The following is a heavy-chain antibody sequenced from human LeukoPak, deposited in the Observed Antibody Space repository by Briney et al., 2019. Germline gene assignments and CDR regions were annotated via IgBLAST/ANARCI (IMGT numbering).Heavy chain of an antibody. CDR2: INPNSGGT. V-gene: IGHV1-2*02. CDR3: ARGYDMITFGGVIAD. J-gene: IGHJ4*02. Sequence: ASVKVSCKASGYTFTGYYMHWVRQAPGQGLEWMGWINPNSGGTNYAQKFQGRVTMTRDTSISTAYMELSRLRSDDTAVYYCARGYDMITFGGVIADWGEGTLVTVSS. CDR1: GYTFTGYY. D-gene: IGHD3-16*02.